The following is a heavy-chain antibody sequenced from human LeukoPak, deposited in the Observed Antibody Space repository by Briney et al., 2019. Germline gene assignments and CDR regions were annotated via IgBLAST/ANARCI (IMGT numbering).Heavy chain of an antibody. CDR1: GFTFNSYR. J-gene: IGHJ6*03. CDR3: AKDGPLAAAGTYYYYMDV. CDR2: IDGTSTNI. D-gene: IGHD6-13*01. V-gene: IGHV3-21*01. Sequence: PGGSLRLSCAASGFTFNSYRMNWVRQAPGKGLEWVSSIDGTSTNIYYADSVKGRFTISRDNAKNPVYLQMNSLRAEDTAVYYCAKDGPLAAAGTYYYYMDVWGKGTTVTVSS.